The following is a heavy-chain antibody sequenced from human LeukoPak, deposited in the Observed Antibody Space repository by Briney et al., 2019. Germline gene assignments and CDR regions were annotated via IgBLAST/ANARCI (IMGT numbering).Heavy chain of an antibody. Sequence: GGSLRLSCAASGFTFSSYEMNWVRQAPGKGLEWVSYISSSGSTIYYADSVKGRFTISRDNAKNSLYLQMNSLRAEDTAVYYCARSQDIVVVPAAMQAYYYGMDVWGQGTTVTVSS. V-gene: IGHV3-48*03. CDR1: GFTFSSYE. CDR3: ARSQDIVVVPAAMQAYYYGMDV. J-gene: IGHJ6*02. D-gene: IGHD2-2*01. CDR2: ISSSGSTI.